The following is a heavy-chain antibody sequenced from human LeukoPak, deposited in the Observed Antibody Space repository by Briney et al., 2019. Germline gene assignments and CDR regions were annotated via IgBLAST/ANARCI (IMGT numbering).Heavy chain of an antibody. V-gene: IGHV1-3*01. CDR1: GYTFTSYA. J-gene: IGHJ6*04. CDR3: AREGILWFGESPYYYYGMDV. CDR2: INAGNGNT. D-gene: IGHD3-10*01. Sequence: ASVKVSCKASGYTFTSYAMHWVRQAPGQRLEWMGWINAGNGNTKYSQKFQGRVTITRDTSASTAYMELSSLRSGDTAVYYCAREGILWFGESPYYYYGMDVWGKGTTVTVSS.